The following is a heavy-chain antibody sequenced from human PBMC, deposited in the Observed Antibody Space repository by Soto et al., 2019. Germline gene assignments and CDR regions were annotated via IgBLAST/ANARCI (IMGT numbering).Heavy chain of an antibody. D-gene: IGHD3-3*01. CDR3: ARENYDFWSGYYLDY. J-gene: IGHJ4*02. V-gene: IGHV3-74*01. Sequence: EVQLVESGGGLVQPGGSLRLSCVVSGITFSTYRMHWVRQAPGKGLVWVSHIKSDGTVTHYTDSVRGRFIISSDNAKNTLFLQMNGLRAEDTAVYYCARENYDFWSGYYLDYWGQGTLVTVSS. CDR2: IKSDGTVT. CDR1: GITFSTYR.